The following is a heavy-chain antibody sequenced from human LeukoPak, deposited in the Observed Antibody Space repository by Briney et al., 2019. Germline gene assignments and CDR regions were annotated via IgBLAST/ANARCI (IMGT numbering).Heavy chain of an antibody. J-gene: IGHJ6*02. CDR2: IYYSGST. D-gene: IGHD4-17*01. CDR1: GGSVSSGSYY. CDR3: ARAPHYDYGDYYYYYGMDV. V-gene: IGHV4-30-4*08. Sequence: PSETLSLTCTVSGGSVSSGSYYWSWIRQPPGKGLEWIGYIYYSGSTYYNPSLKSRVTISVDTSKNQFSLKLSSVTAADTAVYYCARAPHYDYGDYYYYYGMDVWGQGTTVTVSS.